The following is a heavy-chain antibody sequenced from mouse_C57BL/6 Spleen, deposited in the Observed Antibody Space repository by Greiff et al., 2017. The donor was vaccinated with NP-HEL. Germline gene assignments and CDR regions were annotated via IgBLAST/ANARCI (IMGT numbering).Heavy chain of an antibody. D-gene: IGHD1-1*01. Sequence: QVQLQQPGAELVRPGTSVKLSCKASGYTFTSYWMHWVKQRPGQGLEWIGVIDPSDSYTNYNQKFKGKATLTVDTSSSTAYMQLSSLTSEDSAVYYCARGSTVVAGDAMDYWGKGTSVTVSS. CDR1: GYTFTSYW. J-gene: IGHJ4*01. CDR3: ARGSTVVAGDAMDY. V-gene: IGHV1-59*01. CDR2: IDPSDSYT.